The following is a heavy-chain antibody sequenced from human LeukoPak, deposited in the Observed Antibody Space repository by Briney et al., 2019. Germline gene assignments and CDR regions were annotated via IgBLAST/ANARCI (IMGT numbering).Heavy chain of an antibody. V-gene: IGHV3-21*01. D-gene: IGHD4-23*01. Sequence: SGGSLRLLCAACGFLFSTYSMNWVRHATGKGLEWVSSISSSGTYIYYADSVKGRLAISRDNAMNSLHLQMHSLRAEDTAVYYCARDPDYGSNSRYYYYGMDVWGQRTTVTVSS. CDR3: ARDPDYGSNSRYYYYGMDV. CDR1: GFLFSTYS. J-gene: IGHJ6*02. CDR2: ISSSGTYI.